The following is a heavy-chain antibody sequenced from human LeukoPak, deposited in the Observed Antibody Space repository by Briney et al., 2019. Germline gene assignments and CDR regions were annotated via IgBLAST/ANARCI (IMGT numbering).Heavy chain of an antibody. D-gene: IGHD4-17*01. CDR3: GRENYGDYYFDY. J-gene: IGHJ4*02. Sequence: GGSLRLSCAASGFTFRSYAMHWVRQAPGKGLEWVAVISYDGSNKYYADSVKGRFTISGDNSKNTLYLQMNSLRAEDTAVYYCGRENYGDYYFDYWGQGTLVTVSS. V-gene: IGHV3-30-3*01. CDR2: ISYDGSNK. CDR1: GFTFRSYA.